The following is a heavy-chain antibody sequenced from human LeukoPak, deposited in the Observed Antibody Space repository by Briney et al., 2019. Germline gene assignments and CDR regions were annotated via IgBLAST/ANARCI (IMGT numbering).Heavy chain of an antibody. D-gene: IGHD7-27*01. CDR1: GFNFDDYG. J-gene: IGHJ4*02. CDR3: ARKGGPLGPPFDN. CDR2: VNSNGRSA. Sequence: PGGSLRLSCAASGFNFDDYGMTWVRQIPGKGLEWVAGVNSNGRSAGYADSVKGRFTISRDNATNSLYLQMNSLRAEDTAVSYCARKGGPLGPPFDNWGQGTLVTVSS. V-gene: IGHV3-20*04.